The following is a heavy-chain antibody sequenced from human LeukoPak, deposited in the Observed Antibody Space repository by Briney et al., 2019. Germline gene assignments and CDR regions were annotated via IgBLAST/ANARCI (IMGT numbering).Heavy chain of an antibody. CDR1: GGIFSGYA. V-gene: IGHV1-69*05. Sequence: ASVKVSCKASGGIFSGYAISWVRQAPGQGLEWMRGIIPIFGTANYAQKFQGRVTITTDESTSTAYMELSSLRSEDTAVYYCVRAGPDTITMVRGVVYAFDIWGQGTMVTVSS. CDR2: IIPIFGTA. D-gene: IGHD3-10*01. J-gene: IGHJ3*02. CDR3: VRAGPDTITMVRGVVYAFDI.